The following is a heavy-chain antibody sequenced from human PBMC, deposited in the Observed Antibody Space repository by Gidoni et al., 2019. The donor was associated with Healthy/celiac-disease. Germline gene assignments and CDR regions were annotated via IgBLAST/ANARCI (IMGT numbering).Heavy chain of an antibody. J-gene: IGHJ3*02. D-gene: IGHD3-22*01. CDR2: ILGIA. CDR1: GGTFSS. Sequence: QVQLVQSGAEVKKPGSSVKVSCKASGGTFSSYTILGIANYAQKFQGRVTITADKSTGTAYMELSSLRSEDTAVYYCAREAYYYDSSGGAFDIWGQGTMVTVSS. CDR3: AREAYYYDSSGGAFDI. V-gene: IGHV1-69*08.